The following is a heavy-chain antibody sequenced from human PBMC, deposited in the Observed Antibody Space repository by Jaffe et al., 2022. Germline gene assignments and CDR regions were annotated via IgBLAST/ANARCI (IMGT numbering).Heavy chain of an antibody. V-gene: IGHV2-5*02. D-gene: IGHD3-9*01. CDR3: AHSLFIDILTGYLNWFDP. CDR1: GFSLSTSGVG. CDR2: IYWDDDK. Sequence: QITLKESGPTLVKPTQTLTLTCTFSGFSLSTSGVGVGWIRQPPGKALEWLALIYWDDDKRYSPSLKSRLTITKDTSKNQVVLTMTNMDPVDTATYYCAHSLFIDILTGYLNWFDPWGQGTLVTVSS. J-gene: IGHJ5*02.